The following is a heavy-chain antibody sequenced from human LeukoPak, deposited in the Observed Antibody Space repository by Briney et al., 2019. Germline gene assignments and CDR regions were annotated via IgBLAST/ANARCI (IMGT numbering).Heavy chain of an antibody. J-gene: IGHJ6*03. D-gene: IGHD3-16*01. Sequence: SETLSLTCAVYGGSFSGYYWSWIRQPPGKGLEWIGEINHSGSTNYNPSLKSRVTISVDTSKNQFSLKLSSVTAADTAVYYCARARFTFGGVLRRYYYMDVWGKGTTVTVSS. CDR2: INHSGST. CDR1: GGSFSGYY. V-gene: IGHV4-34*01. CDR3: ARARFTFGGVLRRYYYMDV.